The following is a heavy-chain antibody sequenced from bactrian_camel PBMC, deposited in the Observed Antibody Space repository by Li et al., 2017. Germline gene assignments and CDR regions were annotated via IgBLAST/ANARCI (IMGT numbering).Heavy chain of an antibody. J-gene: IGHJ4*01. CDR3: ARSPWYDPAV. CDR1: GQIFKNCR. D-gene: IGHD6*01. CDR2: VNIGGRGT. V-gene: IGHV3S1*01. Sequence: VQLVESGGGSVQAGGPLKLSCLASGQIFKNCRMGWFRQAPGKGLEWVSAVNIGGRGTDYSESVKGRFTISRDNAKNTLYLQLTSLKTDDTAMYYCARSPWYDPAVRGQGTQVTVS.